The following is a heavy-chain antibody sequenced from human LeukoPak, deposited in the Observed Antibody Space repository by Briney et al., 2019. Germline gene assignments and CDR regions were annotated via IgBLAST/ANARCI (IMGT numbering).Heavy chain of an antibody. CDR2: ISYDGSNK. V-gene: IGHV3-30*19. CDR3: ARAPSSYDSSGYMGH. CDR1: GFTFSSYG. D-gene: IGHD3-22*01. J-gene: IGHJ4*02. Sequence: GGSLRLSCVASGFTFSSYGMHWVRQAPGKGLEWVAVISYDGSNKYYADSVKGRFTISRDNSKNTLYLQMNSLRAEDTAVYYCARAPSSYDSSGYMGHWGQGTLVTVSS.